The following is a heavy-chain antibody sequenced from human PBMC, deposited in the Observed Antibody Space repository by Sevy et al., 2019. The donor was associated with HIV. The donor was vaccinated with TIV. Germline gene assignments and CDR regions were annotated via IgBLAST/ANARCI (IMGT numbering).Heavy chain of an antibody. Sequence: ASVKVSCQASGYSFTSYGITWVRQAPGQGLEWMGWLSAYDGNTNYAREFQGRLTMTTDTSTSTVYMDLRSLRSDDTAVYYCAFTKGVFGVVMTSFFFDYWVQGTPVTVSS. J-gene: IGHJ4*02. D-gene: IGHD3-3*01. V-gene: IGHV1-18*01. CDR2: LSAYDGNT. CDR1: GYSFTSYG. CDR3: AFTKGVFGVVMTSFFFDY.